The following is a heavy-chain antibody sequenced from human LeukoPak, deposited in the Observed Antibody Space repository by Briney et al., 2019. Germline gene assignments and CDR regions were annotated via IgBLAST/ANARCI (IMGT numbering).Heavy chain of an antibody. D-gene: IGHD4-17*01. J-gene: IGHJ4*02. CDR1: GFTFSDYY. CDR2: ISGSSSFT. V-gene: IGHV3-11*06. CDR3: ARVTLYGESALDY. Sequence: PGGSLRLSCAASGFTFSDYYMSWVRQAPGKGLEWVSYISGSSSFTIYADSVKGRFTISRDNAKNSLYLQMNSLRAEDTAVYYCARVTLYGESALDYWGQGALVTVSS.